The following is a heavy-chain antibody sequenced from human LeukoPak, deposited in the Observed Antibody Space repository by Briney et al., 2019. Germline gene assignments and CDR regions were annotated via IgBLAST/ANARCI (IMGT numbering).Heavy chain of an antibody. D-gene: IGHD5-24*01. CDR3: ARLDGYNFFDY. Sequence: GGSLRLSCAASGVTLSTYAMSWARQAPGKGLEWVAVISYDGSNKYYADSVKGRFTISRDNSKNTLYLQMNSLRAEDTAVYYCARLDGYNFFDYWGQGTLVTVSS. CDR2: ISYDGSNK. V-gene: IGHV3-30*04. CDR1: GVTLSTYA. J-gene: IGHJ4*02.